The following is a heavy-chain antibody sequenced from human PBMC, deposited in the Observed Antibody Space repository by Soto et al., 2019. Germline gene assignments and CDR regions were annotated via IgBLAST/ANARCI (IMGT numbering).Heavy chain of an antibody. Sequence: QVQLQESGPGLMKPSETLSLTCTVSGASITSSSYWSWIRQPAGKGLEWIGRFSLSGTTNHNPSLRSRVTMSADVSKNQFSLRLTSVTAADTALYYCARGMTPPGAPAWYYFDSWGQGTLVTVSS. V-gene: IGHV4-4*07. CDR2: FSLSGTT. D-gene: IGHD2-8*02. J-gene: IGHJ4*02. CDR1: GASITSSSY. CDR3: ARGMTPPGAPAWYYFDS.